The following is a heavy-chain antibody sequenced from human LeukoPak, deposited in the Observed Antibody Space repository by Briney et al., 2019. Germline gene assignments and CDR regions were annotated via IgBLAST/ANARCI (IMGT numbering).Heavy chain of an antibody. D-gene: IGHD5-24*01. Sequence: SETLSLTCAVYGGSFSGYYWSWIRQPPGKGLEWIGEINHSGSTNYNPSLKSRVTISVDTSKNQFSLKLSSVTAADTAVYYCARAEMATIVYWGQGALVTVSS. V-gene: IGHV4-34*01. CDR3: ARAEMATIVY. J-gene: IGHJ4*02. CDR2: INHSGST. CDR1: GGSFSGYY.